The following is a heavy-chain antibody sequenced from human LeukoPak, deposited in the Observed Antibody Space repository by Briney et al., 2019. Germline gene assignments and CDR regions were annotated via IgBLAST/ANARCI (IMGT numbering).Heavy chain of an antibody. V-gene: IGHV1-18*01. D-gene: IGHD3-22*01. J-gene: IGHJ4*02. CDR2: ISAYNGNT. CDR3: ARDPRYYYDSSGYCLFDY. Sequence: ASVKVSFKPSGYTFSTYDINWARQAIGQGREWMGWISAYNGNTNYPQKLQGRVTMTTDPSTSTAYLELRSLRSDDTAVYYCARDPRYYYDSSGYCLFDYWGQGTLVTVSS. CDR1: GYTFSTYD.